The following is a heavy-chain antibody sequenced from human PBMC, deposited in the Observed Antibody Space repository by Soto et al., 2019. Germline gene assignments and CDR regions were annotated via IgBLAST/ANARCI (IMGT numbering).Heavy chain of an antibody. D-gene: IGHD2-2*01. Sequence: GGSLRLSCAASGFTFSSYGMHWVRQAPGKGLEWVAAISYDGSNKYYADSVKGRFTISRDNSKNTLYVQMNSVKASDTAMYYCARIIVGSDYYYYGMDVWGQGTTVTVSS. CDR2: ISYDGSNK. CDR3: ARIIVGSDYYYYGMDV. J-gene: IGHJ6*02. V-gene: IGHV3-30*03. CDR1: GFTFSSYG.